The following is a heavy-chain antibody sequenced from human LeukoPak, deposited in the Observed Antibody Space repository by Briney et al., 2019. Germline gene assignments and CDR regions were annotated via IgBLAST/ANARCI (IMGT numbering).Heavy chain of an antibody. CDR2: ISWNSGSI. CDR1: GFTFDDYA. Sequence: GGSLRLSCAASGFTFDDYAMHWVRQAPGKGLEWVSGISWNSGSIGYADSVKGRFTISRDNAKNSLYLQMNSLRAEDMALYYCAKESAAGTFDYWGQGTLVTVSS. D-gene: IGHD6-13*01. V-gene: IGHV3-9*03. J-gene: IGHJ4*02. CDR3: AKESAAGTFDY.